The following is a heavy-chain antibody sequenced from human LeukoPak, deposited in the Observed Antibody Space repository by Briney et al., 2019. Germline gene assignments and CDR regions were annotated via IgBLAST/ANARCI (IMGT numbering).Heavy chain of an antibody. CDR3: AKDDSSGYYAPVGAFDI. CDR1: GFTFNDYT. CDR2: ISGDGGST. J-gene: IGHJ3*02. V-gene: IGHV3-43*01. Sequence: SGGSLRLSCAASGFTFNDYTMHWVRQAPGKGLEWVSLISGDGGSTYYADSVKGRFTISRDNSKNSLYLQMNSLRTEDTALYYCAKDDSSGYYAPVGAFDIWGQGTMVTVSS. D-gene: IGHD3-22*01.